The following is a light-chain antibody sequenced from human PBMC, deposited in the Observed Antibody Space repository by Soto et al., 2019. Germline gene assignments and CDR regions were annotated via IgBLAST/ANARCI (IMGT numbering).Light chain of an antibody. V-gene: IGLV2-14*03. Sequence: QSALTQPASVSGSPGQSITIVCTGTSSDVGGYNYVSWYQHSPGEAPKLVIYDVSSRPPGVSTRFSGSKSGNTASLTISGLQAEDEADYFCCSYSSGSTLLFGGGTKLTVL. CDR2: DVS. CDR3: CSYSSGSTLL. CDR1: SSDVGGYNY. J-gene: IGLJ2*01.